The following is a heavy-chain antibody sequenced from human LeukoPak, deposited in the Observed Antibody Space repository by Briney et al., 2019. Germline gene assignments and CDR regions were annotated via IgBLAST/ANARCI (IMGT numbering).Heavy chain of an antibody. D-gene: IGHD2-15*01. CDR3: ARETKYCSGGSCYSDGLDI. CDR2: MYYSGST. CDR1: GASVSSGSYY. J-gene: IGHJ3*02. Sequence: SETLSLTCSVSGASVSSGSYYWSWIRQPPGKGLEWIGYMYYSGSTNYNPSLKSRVTISVDTSKKQSSLELSSVTAADTAVYYCARETKYCSGGSCYSDGLDIWGQGTMVTVSS. V-gene: IGHV4-61*01.